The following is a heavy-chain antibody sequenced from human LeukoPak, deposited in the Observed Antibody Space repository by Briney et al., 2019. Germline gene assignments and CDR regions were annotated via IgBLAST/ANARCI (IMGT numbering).Heavy chain of an antibody. CDR1: GFTFSSYA. D-gene: IGHD6-13*01. CDR2: IRYDGSNK. Sequence: PGRSLRLSCAASGFTFSSYAMHWVRQAPGKGLEWVAFIRYDGSNKYYADSVKGRFTISRDNSKNTLYLQMNSLRAEDTAVYYCAKDLDIAAAGKVLDYWGQGTLVTVSS. V-gene: IGHV3-30*02. CDR3: AKDLDIAAAGKVLDY. J-gene: IGHJ4*02.